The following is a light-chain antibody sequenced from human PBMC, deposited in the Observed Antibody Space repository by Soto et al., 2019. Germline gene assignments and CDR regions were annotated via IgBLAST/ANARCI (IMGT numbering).Light chain of an antibody. CDR3: QQYGSSPST. J-gene: IGKJ1*01. V-gene: IGKV3-20*01. CDR2: GAS. Sequence: EIVLTQSPGTLYLSPGERATLSCRASQSVSSSYLAWYQQKPGQAPRLLIYGASSRATGIPDRFSGSGSGTDFTLTISTLEPEDFAVYYCQQYGSSPSTLGQGTKVEIK. CDR1: QSVSSSY.